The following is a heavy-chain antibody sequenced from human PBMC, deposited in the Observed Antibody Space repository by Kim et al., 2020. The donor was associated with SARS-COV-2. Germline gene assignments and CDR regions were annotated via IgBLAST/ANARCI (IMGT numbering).Heavy chain of an antibody. J-gene: IGHJ3*02. V-gene: IGHV3-30-3*02. D-gene: IGHD3-22*01. CDR1: GFTLSSYA. CDR3: AKSYDSSGYSAFDI. Sequence: GGSLRLSCAASGFTLSSYAMHWVRQAPGKGLEWVVVISYDGSNKYYADSVKGRFTISRDNSKNTLYLQMNSLRAEDTAVYYCAKSYDSSGYSAFDIWGQGTMVTVSS. CDR2: ISYDGSNK.